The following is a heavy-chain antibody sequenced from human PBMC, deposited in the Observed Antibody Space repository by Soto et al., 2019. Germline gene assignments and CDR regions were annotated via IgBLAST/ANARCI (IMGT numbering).Heavy chain of an antibody. V-gene: IGHV4-59*01. D-gene: IGHD2-2*01. CDR1: GGSISSYY. CDR3: ARGLPYCSSTSCNRDYYYYYGMDV. CDR2: IYYSGST. Sequence: SETLSLTCTVSGGSISSYYWSWIRQPPGKGLEWIGYIYYSGSTNYNPSLKSRVTISVDTSKNQFSLKLSSVTAADTAVYYCARGLPYCSSTSCNRDYYYYYGMDVWGQGTTVTVSS. J-gene: IGHJ6*02.